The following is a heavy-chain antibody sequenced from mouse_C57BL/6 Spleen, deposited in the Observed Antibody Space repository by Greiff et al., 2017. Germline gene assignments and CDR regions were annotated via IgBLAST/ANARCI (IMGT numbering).Heavy chain of an antibody. J-gene: IGHJ1*03. CDR3: ARSGVYYGSSYWYIDV. CDR2: IYPGDGDT. D-gene: IGHD1-1*01. V-gene: IGHV1-82*01. Sequence: VQLQQSGPELVKPGASVKISCKASGYAFSSSWMNWVKQRPGKGLEWIVLIYPGDGDTNYNGKFKGKATLTADKSSSTAYMQLSSLTSEDSAVYFCARSGVYYGSSYWYIDVWGTGTSVTVSS. CDR1: GYAFSSSW.